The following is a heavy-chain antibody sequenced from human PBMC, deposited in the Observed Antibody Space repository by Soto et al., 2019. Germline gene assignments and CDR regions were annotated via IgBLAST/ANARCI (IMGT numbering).Heavy chain of an antibody. D-gene: IGHD3-10*01. Sequence: PGGSLRLSCAASGFTSSSYWMSWVRQAPGKGLEWVANIKQDGSEKYYVDSVKGRFTISRDNAKNSLYLQMNSLRAEDTAVYYCARDFRQYYYGMDVWGQGTTVTVSS. CDR2: IKQDGSEK. V-gene: IGHV3-7*01. J-gene: IGHJ6*02. CDR3: ARDFRQYYYGMDV. CDR1: GFTSSSYW.